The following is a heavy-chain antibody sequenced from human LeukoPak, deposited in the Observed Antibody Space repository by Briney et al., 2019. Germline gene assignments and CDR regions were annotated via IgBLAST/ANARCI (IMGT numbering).Heavy chain of an antibody. Sequence: GGSLRLSCATSGFTFDDYAMHWVRQAPGKGLEWVSLISGDGGATYYADSVKGRFTISRDNSKNSPYLQMNSLRTEDTALYYCAKAYSDYDPYYFDYWGQGTLVTVSS. V-gene: IGHV3-43*02. D-gene: IGHD5-12*01. CDR3: AKAYSDYDPYYFDY. CDR1: GFTFDDYA. J-gene: IGHJ4*02. CDR2: ISGDGGAT.